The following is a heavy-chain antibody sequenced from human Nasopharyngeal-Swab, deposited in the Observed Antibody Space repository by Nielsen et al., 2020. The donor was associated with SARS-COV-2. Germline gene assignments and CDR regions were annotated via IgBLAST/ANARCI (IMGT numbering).Heavy chain of an antibody. D-gene: IGHD2-15*01. CDR2: INHSGST. CDR3: ARVAVVVSYYYYGMDV. Sequence: SETLSLTCAVYGGSFSGYYWSWIRQPPGKGLEWIGEINHSGSTNYNPSLKSRVTTSVDTSKNQFSLKLSSVSAAGTAVYYCARVAVVVSYYYYGMDVWGQGTTVTVSS. J-gene: IGHJ6*02. CDR1: GGSFSGYY. V-gene: IGHV4-34*01.